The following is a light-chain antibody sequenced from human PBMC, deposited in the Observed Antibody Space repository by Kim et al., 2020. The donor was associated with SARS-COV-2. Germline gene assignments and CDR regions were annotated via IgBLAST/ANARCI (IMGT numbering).Light chain of an antibody. CDR1: HVIRNF. CDR3: LQDNTYPWT. CDR2: AAS. V-gene: IGKV1-6*02. J-gene: IGKJ1*01. Sequence: APIGDVVPITGRQRHVIRNFLGSYQQRPEGAPKLLFYAASSIQAGAPSRGSGSGSEADFTSTISSHQPEDAATYYYLQDNTYPWTFGQGTKVDIK.